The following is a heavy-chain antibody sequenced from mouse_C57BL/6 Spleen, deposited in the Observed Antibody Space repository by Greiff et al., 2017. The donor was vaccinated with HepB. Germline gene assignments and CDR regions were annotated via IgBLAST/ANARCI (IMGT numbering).Heavy chain of an antibody. CDR1: GFTFSSYA. D-gene: IGHD4-1*01. Sequence: DVQLVESGEGLVKPGGSLKLSCAASGFTFSSYAMSWVRQTPEKRLEWVAYISSGGDYIYYADTVKGRFTISRDNARNTLYLQMSSLKSEDTAMYYCTRVPPGTPFDYWGQGTTLTVSS. CDR3: TRVPPGTPFDY. V-gene: IGHV5-9-1*02. J-gene: IGHJ2*01. CDR2: ISSGGDYI.